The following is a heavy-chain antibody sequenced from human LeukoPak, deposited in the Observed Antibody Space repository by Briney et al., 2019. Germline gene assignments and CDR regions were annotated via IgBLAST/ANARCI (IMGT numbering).Heavy chain of an antibody. CDR1: GFTFNSYG. J-gene: IGHJ4*02. Sequence: GGSLRLSCAGSGFTFNSYGMHWVRQAPGKGLEWVAVISYDGRNKFYADSVKGRFTISRDNSKNTLYLQMNSLRAEDTAVYYCARDPLGYSYVNWGQGTLVTVSS. CDR2: ISYDGRNK. D-gene: IGHD5-18*01. V-gene: IGHV3-30*03. CDR3: ARDPLGYSYVN.